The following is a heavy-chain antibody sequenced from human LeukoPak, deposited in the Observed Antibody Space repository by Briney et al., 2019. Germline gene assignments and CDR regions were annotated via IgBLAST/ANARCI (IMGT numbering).Heavy chain of an antibody. CDR3: ARSHRLGYCSGGSCYSAYYYGMDV. CDR1: GGSFSGYY. Sequence: PSETLSLTCAVYGGSFSGYYWSWIRQPPGKGLEWIGEINHSGSTNYNPSLKSRVTISVDTSKNQFSLKLSSVTAADTAVYYCARSHRLGYCSGGSCYSAYYYGMDVWGQGTTVTVSS. V-gene: IGHV4-34*01. D-gene: IGHD2-15*01. J-gene: IGHJ6*02. CDR2: INHSGST.